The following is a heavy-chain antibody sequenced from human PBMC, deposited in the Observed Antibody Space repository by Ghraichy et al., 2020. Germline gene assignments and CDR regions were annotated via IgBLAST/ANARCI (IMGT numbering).Heavy chain of an antibody. D-gene: IGHD3-3*01. CDR3: ARGGYRSGYYRTYYFDY. CDR2: INHSGST. CDR1: GGSFSGYY. Sequence: SETLSLTCAVYGGSFSGYYWSWIRQPPGKGLEWIGEINHSGSTNYNPSLKSRVTISVDTSKNQFSLKLSSVTAADTAVYYCARGGYRSGYYRTYYFDYWGQGTLVTVSS. V-gene: IGHV4-34*01. J-gene: IGHJ4*02.